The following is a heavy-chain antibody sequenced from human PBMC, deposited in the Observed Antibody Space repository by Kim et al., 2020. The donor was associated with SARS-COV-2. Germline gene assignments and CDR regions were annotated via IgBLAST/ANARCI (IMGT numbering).Heavy chain of an antibody. J-gene: IGHJ6*02. CDR3: ARGVNYDYVWGWYYYGMDG. D-gene: IGHD3-16*01. CDR2: INSDGSST. Sequence: GGSLRLSCAASGFTFSSYWMHWVRQAPGKGLVWVSRINSDGSSTSYADSVKGRFTISRDNAKNTLYLQMNSLRAEDTAVYYCARGVNYDYVWGWYYYGMDGWGQGTTVTVSS. CDR1: GFTFSSYW. V-gene: IGHV3-74*01.